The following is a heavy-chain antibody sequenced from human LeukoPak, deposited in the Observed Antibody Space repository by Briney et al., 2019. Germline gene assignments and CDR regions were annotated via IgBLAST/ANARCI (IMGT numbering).Heavy chain of an antibody. CDR3: ARQDYGDSDAFDI. J-gene: IGHJ3*02. CDR1: GFTFSDYY. CDR2: ISISGTTI. Sequence: GGSLRLSCAASGFTFSDYYMSWIRQAPGKGLEWVSYISISGTTIYYTDPVKGRFTISRDNTKNSLYLQINSLRAEDTAVYYCARQDYGDSDAFDIWGQGTMVTVSS. V-gene: IGHV3-11*04. D-gene: IGHD4-17*01.